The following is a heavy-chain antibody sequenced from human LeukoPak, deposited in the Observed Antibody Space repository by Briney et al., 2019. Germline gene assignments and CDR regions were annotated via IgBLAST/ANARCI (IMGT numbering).Heavy chain of an antibody. J-gene: IGHJ6*02. V-gene: IGHV4-39*01. CDR3: ARHSYNYYGLDV. CDR1: GGSISSSSYY. Sequence: SETLSLTCTVSGGSISSSSYYWGWIRQPPGKGLEWIGSIYYSGSTYYNPSLKSRVTMSVDTSNNHLSLRLTSVTAADTALYYCARHSYNYYGLDVWGQGTTITVSS. CDR2: IYYSGST.